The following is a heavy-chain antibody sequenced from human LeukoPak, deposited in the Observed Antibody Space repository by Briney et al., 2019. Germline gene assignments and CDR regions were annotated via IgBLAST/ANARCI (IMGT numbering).Heavy chain of an antibody. D-gene: IGHD2/OR15-2a*01. CDR3: ARARFSYNWFDP. CDR1: GYTFTGYY. Sequence: GASVKVSCKASGYTFTGYYMHWVRQAPGQGLEWMGWINPNSGGTNYAQKFQGRVTMTRDTSISTAYMELTRLTSDDTAVYYCARARFSYNWFDPWGQGTLVSVSS. J-gene: IGHJ5*02. CDR2: INPNSGGT. V-gene: IGHV1-2*02.